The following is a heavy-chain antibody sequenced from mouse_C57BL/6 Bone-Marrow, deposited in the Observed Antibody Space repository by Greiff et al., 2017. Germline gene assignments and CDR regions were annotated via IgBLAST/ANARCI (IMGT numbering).Heavy chain of an antibody. CDR2: LAPSDSYT. J-gene: IGHJ4*01. D-gene: IGHD4-1*01. CDR3: ASELGPDYARDY. V-gene: IGHV1-69*01. Sequence: VQLQQSGAELVMPGASVKLSCKASGYTFTSSWMHWVKQRPGQGLAWIGELAPSDSYTNYKQKFKGKSTLTVDKSSSTAYMQLSRLTSEDSAVYNCASELGPDYARDYWGQGTAVTVSS. CDR1: GYTFTSSW.